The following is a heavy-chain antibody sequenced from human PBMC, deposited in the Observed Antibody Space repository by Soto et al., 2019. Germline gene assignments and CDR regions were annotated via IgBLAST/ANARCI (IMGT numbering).Heavy chain of an antibody. CDR1: GFTFSNYA. CDR2: ISGGGGTT. CDR3: GHGSGGTCLQAAFDI. Sequence: EVQLLESGGGLVQPGGSLRLSCAASGFTFSNYAMAWVRQAPGKGLEWVASISGGGGTTLYADSVKGRFTISRDNSKSTLYLQMDSLRVEDTAVYYCGHGSGGTCLQAAFDIWGQGTMVTAS. V-gene: IGHV3-23*01. J-gene: IGHJ3*02. D-gene: IGHD2-15*01.